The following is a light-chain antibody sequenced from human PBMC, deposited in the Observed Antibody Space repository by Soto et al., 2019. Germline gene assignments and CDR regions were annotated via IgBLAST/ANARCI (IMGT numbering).Light chain of an antibody. CDR2: GNN. J-gene: IGLJ1*01. CDR3: QSYDSSLRGYV. CDR1: SSNIGAGND. Sequence: QSVLTQPPSVSGAPGQRVTISCTGGSSNIGAGNDAQWYQQLPGTAPKLLIFGNNNRPSGVPDRFSGSKSGTSASLAISGLQAEDEADYYCQSYDSSLRGYVFGTGTKSPS. V-gene: IGLV1-40*01.